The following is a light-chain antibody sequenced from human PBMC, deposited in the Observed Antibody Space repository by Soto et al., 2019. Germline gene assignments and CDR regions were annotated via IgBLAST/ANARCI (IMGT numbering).Light chain of an antibody. CDR1: QTISSY. V-gene: IGKV3-11*01. J-gene: IGKJ4*01. CDR2: DAS. CDR3: QQCDNRPPT. Sequence: EVVLTQSPATLSVSPGERATLSCWASQTISSYLAWYQQKPGQAPRLVIYDASTRATGVPARFSGSGSGTEFTLTISSLQPEDSTVYYCQQCDNRPPTFGEGTKVDIK.